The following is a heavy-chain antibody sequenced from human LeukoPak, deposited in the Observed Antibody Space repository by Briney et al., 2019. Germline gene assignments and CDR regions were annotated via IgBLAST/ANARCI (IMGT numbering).Heavy chain of an antibody. CDR2: ISAYNGNT. CDR3: ARGRRVLSTYYYDSSGYGNDAFDI. J-gene: IGHJ3*02. CDR1: GYTFTSYG. Sequence: GASVKVSCKASGYTFTSYGISWVRQAPGQGLEWMGWISAYNGNTNYAQKLQGRVTMTTDTSTSTASMELRSLRSDDTAVYYCARGRRVLSTYYYDSSGYGNDAFDIWGQGTMVTVSS. D-gene: IGHD3-22*01. V-gene: IGHV1-18*01.